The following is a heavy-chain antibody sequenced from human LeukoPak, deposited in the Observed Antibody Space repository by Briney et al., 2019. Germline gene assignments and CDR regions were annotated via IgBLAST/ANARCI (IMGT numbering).Heavy chain of an antibody. J-gene: IGHJ4*02. CDR2: MYYSGSA. D-gene: IGHD6-19*01. CDR3: ARDKVGSGWYDY. V-gene: IGHV4-59*01. CDR1: GGSISNYY. Sequence: SETLSLTCTVSGGSISNYYWSWIRQPPGKGLECIGYMYYSGSANYNPSLKSRVTISVDTSKNQFSLKLSSVTAAGTAVYYCARDKVGSGWYDYWGQGTLVTVSS.